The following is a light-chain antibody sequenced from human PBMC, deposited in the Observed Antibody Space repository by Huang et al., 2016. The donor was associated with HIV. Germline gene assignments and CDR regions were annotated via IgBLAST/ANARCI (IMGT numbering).Light chain of an antibody. CDR2: GAS. CDR3: QQYNNWPPGT. CDR1: QSVSSN. J-gene: IGKJ1*01. V-gene: IGKV3-15*01. Sequence: IVMTQSPATLSVSPGERATLSCRASQSVSSNLAWYQQKPGQAPRLLIYGASTRATGIPARFSGSQSGTEFTLTISSLQSEDFAVYYCQQYNNWPPGTFGQGTKAEIK.